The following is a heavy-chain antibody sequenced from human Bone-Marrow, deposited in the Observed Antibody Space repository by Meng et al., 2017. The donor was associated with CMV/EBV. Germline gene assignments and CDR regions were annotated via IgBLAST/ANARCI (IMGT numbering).Heavy chain of an antibody. Sequence: SETLSLTCTVSGGSISSYYWSWIRQPPGKGLEWIGYIYYSGSTNYNPSLKSRVTISVDTSKNQFSLKLSSVTAADTAVYYCAGNLDYDFWSGHLDFGMDVWGQGTTVT. V-gene: IGHV4-59*01. J-gene: IGHJ6*02. CDR3: AGNLDYDFWSGHLDFGMDV. CDR2: IYYSGST. D-gene: IGHD3-3*01. CDR1: GGSISSYY.